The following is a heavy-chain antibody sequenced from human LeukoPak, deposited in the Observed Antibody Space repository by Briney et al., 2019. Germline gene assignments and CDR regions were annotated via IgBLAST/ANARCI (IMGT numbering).Heavy chain of an antibody. D-gene: IGHD3-22*01. CDR1: GGSVSGSPYY. CDR2: MSHGGSA. CDR3: ARRRDSSGYYSFD. Sequence: SETLSLTCTVSGGSVSGSPYYWGWIRQPPGKGLEWIGIMSHGGSAYYNPSLKSRVTISVDTSKNQLSLKLSSVTAADTAVYYCARRRDSSGYYSFD. V-gene: IGHV4-39*01. J-gene: IGHJ4*01.